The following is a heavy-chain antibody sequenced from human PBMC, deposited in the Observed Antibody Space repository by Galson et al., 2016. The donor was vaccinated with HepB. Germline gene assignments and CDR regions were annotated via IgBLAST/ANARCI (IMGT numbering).Heavy chain of an antibody. CDR2: IYHIGNT. CDR3: ATITFAHGFDI. V-gene: IGHV4-59*12. Sequence: SETLSLTCTVSGASIRRYYWSWIRQSPGKGLEWIGYIYHIGNTDYNPSLESRVTISLDTSKSLFSLILRSVTAAATAVYYCATITFAHGFDIWGQGTAVTVSS. J-gene: IGHJ3*02. CDR1: GASIRRYY. D-gene: IGHD3-10*01.